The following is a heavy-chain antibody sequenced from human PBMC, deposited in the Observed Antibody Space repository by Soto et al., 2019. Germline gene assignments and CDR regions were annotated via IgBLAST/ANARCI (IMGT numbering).Heavy chain of an antibody. CDR1: GGTFSSYA. CDR2: IIPIFGTA. J-gene: IGHJ4*02. D-gene: IGHD3-22*01. V-gene: IGHV1-69*13. Sequence: SVKVSCKASGGTFSSYAISWVRQAPGQGLEWMGGIIPIFGTANYAQKFQGRVTITADDSTSTAYMELSSLRSEDTAVYYCATNYYDSSGYQPHFDYWGQGTLVTVSS. CDR3: ATNYYDSSGYQPHFDY.